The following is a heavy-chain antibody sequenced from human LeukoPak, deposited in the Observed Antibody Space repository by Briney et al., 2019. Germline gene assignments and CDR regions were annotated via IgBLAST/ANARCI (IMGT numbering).Heavy chain of an antibody. CDR1: GFTFSSYA. Sequence: GGSLRLSCAASGFTFSSYAMHWVRQAPGKGLEWVAVISYDGSNKYYADSVKGRFTISRDNSKNTLYLQMNSLRAEDTAVYYCAKSGRRGYSYGSRFRYYFDCWGQGTLVTVSS. CDR2: ISYDGSNK. D-gene: IGHD5-18*01. V-gene: IGHV3-30*18. J-gene: IGHJ4*02. CDR3: AKSGRRGYSYGSRFRYYFDC.